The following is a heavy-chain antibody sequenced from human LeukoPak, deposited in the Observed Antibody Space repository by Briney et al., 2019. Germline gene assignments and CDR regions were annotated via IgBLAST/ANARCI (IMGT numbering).Heavy chain of an antibody. CDR1: GFTFSSYW. Sequence: PGGSLRLSCAASGFTFSSYWMSWVRQAPGKGLEWVANIKQDGSEKYYVDSVKGRFTISRDNAKNSLYLQMNSLRAEDTAVYYCARVNAVTRWYFDYWGQGTLVTVSS. D-gene: IGHD4-23*01. CDR2: IKQDGSEK. V-gene: IGHV3-7*01. CDR3: ARVNAVTRWYFDY. J-gene: IGHJ4*02.